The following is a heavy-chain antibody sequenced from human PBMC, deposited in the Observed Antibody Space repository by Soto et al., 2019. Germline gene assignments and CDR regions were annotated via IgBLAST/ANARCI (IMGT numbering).Heavy chain of an antibody. D-gene: IGHD1-1*01. Sequence: PSETLSLTCTVSGGSIRSYYWSWVRQPPGKGLEWIGYIYSSGNTYYNPSLKSRLTISVDTSKNHFSLRLTSVTAADTAVYYCARDLWVEPELYYYGMDVWGQGTTVTVSS. CDR2: IYSSGNT. J-gene: IGHJ6*02. CDR1: GGSIRSYY. CDR3: ARDLWVEPELYYYGMDV. V-gene: IGHV4-4*08.